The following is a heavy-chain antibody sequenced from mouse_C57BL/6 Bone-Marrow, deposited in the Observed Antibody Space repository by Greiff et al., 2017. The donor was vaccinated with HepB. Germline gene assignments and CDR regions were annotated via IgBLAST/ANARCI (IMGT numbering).Heavy chain of an antibody. J-gene: IGHJ4*01. Sequence: EVMLVESGAELVRPGASVKLSCTASGFNIKDDYMHWVKQRPEQGLEWIGWIDPENGDTEYASKFQGKATITADTSSNTAYLQLSSLTSEDTAVYYCTTPDYAMDYWGQGTSVTVSS. CDR2: IDPENGDT. CDR1: GFNIKDDY. CDR3: TTPDYAMDY. V-gene: IGHV14-4*01.